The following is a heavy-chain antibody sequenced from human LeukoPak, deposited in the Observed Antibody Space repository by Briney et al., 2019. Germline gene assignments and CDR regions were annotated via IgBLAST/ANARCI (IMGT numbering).Heavy chain of an antibody. CDR3: AKEVVGVILGYFDL. J-gene: IGHJ2*01. V-gene: IGHV3-23*01. D-gene: IGHD3-10*01. CDR2: ISVSGGST. CDR1: GFTFSSYG. Sequence: GGSLRLSCAASGFTFSSYGMNWVRQAPGKGLEWVSAISVSGGSTYYADSVKGRFTISRDNSKNTLYLQMNSLRAEDTAVYYCAKEVVGVILGYFDLWGRGTLVTVSS.